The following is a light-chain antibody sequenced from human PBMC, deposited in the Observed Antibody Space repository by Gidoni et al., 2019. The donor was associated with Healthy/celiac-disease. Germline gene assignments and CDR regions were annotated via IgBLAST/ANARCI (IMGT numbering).Light chain of an antibody. J-gene: IGKJ1*01. V-gene: IGKV4-1*01. CDR2: WAS. Sequence: DIVMTQSPDSLAVSLGERATINCKSSQSVLYSSNNQNYLAWYQQKPGQPPKLLIYWASTRESGVPDRFSGSGSGTDFTLTISSLQAEDVAVYYCQQYYSTPPWTFGQXTKVEIK. CDR1: QSVLYSSNNQNY. CDR3: QQYYSTPPWT.